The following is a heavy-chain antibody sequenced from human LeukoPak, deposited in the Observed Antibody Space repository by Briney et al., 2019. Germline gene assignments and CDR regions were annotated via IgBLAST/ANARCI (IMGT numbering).Heavy chain of an antibody. V-gene: IGHV3-74*01. CDR2: IKSDGSST. D-gene: IGHD3-10*01. CDR3: ARVAAMVRVPLDALDI. Sequence: GGSLRLSCAASGFTFSTYWMHWVRHAPGKGLVWVSRIKSDGSSTAYADSVKGRFTISRDNAKNSLYLQMNSLRAEDTAVYYCARVAAMVRVPLDALDIWGQGTMVSVSS. CDR1: GFTFSTYW. J-gene: IGHJ3*02.